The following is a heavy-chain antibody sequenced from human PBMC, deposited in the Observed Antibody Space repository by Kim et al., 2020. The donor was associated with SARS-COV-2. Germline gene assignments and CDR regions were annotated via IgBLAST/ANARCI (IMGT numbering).Heavy chain of an antibody. Sequence: RYSPSFQGQVTISADKSISTAYLQWSSLKASDTAMYYCARLSSSGWYVDSWGQGTLVTVSS. J-gene: IGHJ5*01. D-gene: IGHD6-19*01. V-gene: IGHV5-51*01. CDR3: ARLSSSGWYVDS.